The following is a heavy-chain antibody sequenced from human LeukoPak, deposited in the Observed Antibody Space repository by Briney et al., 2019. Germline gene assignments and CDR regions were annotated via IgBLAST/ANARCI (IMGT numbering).Heavy chain of an antibody. CDR3: ARDPSYCSSTSCYPAFDI. J-gene: IGHJ3*02. CDR1: GYTFTGYY. CDR2: INPNSGGT. V-gene: IGHV1-2*02. D-gene: IGHD2-2*01. Sequence: ASVKVSCKASGYTFTGYYMHWVRQAPGQGLEWMGWINPNSGGTNYAQKFQGRVTMTRDTSISTAYMELSRLRSDDTAVYYCARDPSYCSSTSCYPAFDIWGQGTMVTVSS.